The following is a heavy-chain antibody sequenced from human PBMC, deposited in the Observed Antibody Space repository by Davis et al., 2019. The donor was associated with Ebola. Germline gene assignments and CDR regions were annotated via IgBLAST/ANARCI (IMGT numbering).Heavy chain of an antibody. CDR2: VNHSEGT. D-gene: IGHD3-10*01. J-gene: IGHJ4*02. V-gene: IGHV4-39*01. Sequence: PSETLSLTCTVSGGSISSSSYYWSWIRQSPGKGLEWIGEVNHSEGTNYSPSLKSRVTISVDTSKNQFSLKLSSVTAADTAVYYCARRGPDGSLYWGQGTLVTVSS. CDR1: GGSISSSSYY. CDR3: ARRGPDGSLY.